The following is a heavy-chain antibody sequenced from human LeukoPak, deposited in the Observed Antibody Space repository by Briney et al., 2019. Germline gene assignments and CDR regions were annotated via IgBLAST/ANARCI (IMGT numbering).Heavy chain of an antibody. CDR1: GFTFSNYW. D-gene: IGHD3-16*01. CDR2: IKRDGSEK. Sequence: GSLRLSCAASGFTFSNYWMSWVRQAPGKGLEWVANIKRDGSEKYYVDSVKGRFTISRDNAKNTLYLQMNSLRAEDTAVYYCARDRGSYSDYWGQGTLVTVSS. V-gene: IGHV3-7*01. CDR3: ARDRGSYSDY. J-gene: IGHJ4*02.